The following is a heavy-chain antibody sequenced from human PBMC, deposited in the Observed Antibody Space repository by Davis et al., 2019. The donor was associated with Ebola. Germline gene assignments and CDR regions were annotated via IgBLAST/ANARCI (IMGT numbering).Heavy chain of an antibody. CDR1: GGSFSGYY. CDR3: ARGHGFFPYSSGWYSY. CDR2: INHSGST. D-gene: IGHD6-19*01. Sequence: PSETLSLTCAVYGGSFSGYYWSWIRQPPGKGLEWIGEINHSGSTNYNPSLKSRVTISVDTSKNQFSLKLSSVTAADTAVYYCARGHGFFPYSSGWYSYWGQGTLVTVSS. J-gene: IGHJ4*02. V-gene: IGHV4-34*01.